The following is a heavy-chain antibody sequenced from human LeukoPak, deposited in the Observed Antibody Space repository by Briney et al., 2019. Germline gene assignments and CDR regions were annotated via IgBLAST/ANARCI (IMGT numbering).Heavy chain of an antibody. Sequence: ASVKVSCKASGYTFTSYGISWVRQAPGQGLEWMGWISAYNGNTNYAQKLQGRVTMTTDTSTSTAYMELRSLRSDDTAVYYCASPLLTVTTMAEGAFDIWGQGTMVTVSS. J-gene: IGHJ3*02. CDR3: ASPLLTVTTMAEGAFDI. V-gene: IGHV1-18*01. CDR1: GYTFTSYG. D-gene: IGHD4-17*01. CDR2: ISAYNGNT.